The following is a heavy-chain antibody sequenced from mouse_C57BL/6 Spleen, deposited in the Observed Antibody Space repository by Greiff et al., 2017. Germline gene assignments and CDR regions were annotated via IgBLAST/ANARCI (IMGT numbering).Heavy chain of an antibody. CDR1: GYTFTDYY. CDR2: IYPGDGDT. J-gene: IGHJ2*01. CDR3: ARWDYGSSLFGY. D-gene: IGHD1-1*01. V-gene: IGHV1-80*01. Sequence: QVQLQQSGAELVKPGASVKISCKASGYTFTDYYINWVKQRPGKGLEWIGQIYPGDGDTNYNGKFKGKATLTADKSSSTAYMQLSSLTSEDSAVYFCARWDYGSSLFGYWGQGTTLTVSS.